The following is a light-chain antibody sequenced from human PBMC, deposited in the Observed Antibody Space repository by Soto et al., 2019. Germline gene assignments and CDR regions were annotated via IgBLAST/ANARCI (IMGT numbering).Light chain of an antibody. V-gene: IGKV3-11*01. Sequence: EIVLTQSPATLSLSPGERATLSCRASQSVSSYLAWYQQKPGQAPRILIYDASNRETGIPARFSGSGSGTEFTLTISSLEPEDFEVYYCHQYYKWTLTFGGGTKVDIK. CDR2: DAS. J-gene: IGKJ4*01. CDR3: HQYYKWTLT. CDR1: QSVSSY.